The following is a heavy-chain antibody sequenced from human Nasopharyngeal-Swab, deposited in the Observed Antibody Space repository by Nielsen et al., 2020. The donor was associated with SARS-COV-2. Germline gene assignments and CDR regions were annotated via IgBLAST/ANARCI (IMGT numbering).Heavy chain of an antibody. CDR1: GGSFPSYY. V-gene: IGHV4-34*01. J-gene: IGHJ6*03. CDR2: INQSGSA. CDR3: ARGLSGIVPSPILGLGPYYSYYYMDV. Sequence: SETLSLTCAVYGGSFPSYYWGWIRQPPGKGLEWIAEINQSGSANYNPSLRSRVTISVDTSKNQFSLRLTSVTAADTAIYYCARGLSGIVPSPILGLGPYYSYYYMDVWGKGTTVTVSS. D-gene: IGHD2-2*01.